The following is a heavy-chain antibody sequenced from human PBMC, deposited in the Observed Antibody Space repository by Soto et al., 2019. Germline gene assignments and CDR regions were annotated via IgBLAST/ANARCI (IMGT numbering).Heavy chain of an antibody. D-gene: IGHD3-10*01. CDR2: IYPGDSET. J-gene: IGHJ4*02. V-gene: IGHV5-51*01. Sequence: GESLKIPCKGSGYIFTNYWIGWVRQMPGKGLEWMGIIYPGDSETRYSPSFQGQVTMSADKSISTAYLQWSSLKASDSAMYYCARKYYYGAGTLDYWGQGTLVTVSS. CDR1: GYIFTNYW. CDR3: ARKYYYGAGTLDY.